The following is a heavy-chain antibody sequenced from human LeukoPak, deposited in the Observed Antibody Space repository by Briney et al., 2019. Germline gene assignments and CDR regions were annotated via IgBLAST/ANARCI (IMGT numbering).Heavy chain of an antibody. D-gene: IGHD4-17*01. CDR1: GYTFTTYH. J-gene: IGHJ4*02. V-gene: IGHV1-8*03. CDR2: MNPYNGDR. Sequence: ASVKVSCKTCGYTFTTYHINWVRQATGQGLEWLGWMNPYNGDRGYAQKFQGRLSITSDTSISTAYMELSSLKSDDTAVYFCARTTSLTASGYDCWGQGTLVTVSS. CDR3: ARTTSLTASGYDC.